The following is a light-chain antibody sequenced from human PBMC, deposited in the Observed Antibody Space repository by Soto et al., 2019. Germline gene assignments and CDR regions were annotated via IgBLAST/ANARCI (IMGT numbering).Light chain of an antibody. CDR2: SNY. J-gene: IGLJ3*02. CDR3: AAWDDSLNTPV. Sequence: QSVLTQPPSASGTPGQRVTIACSGSRSNIGSDTVHWYQHLPGTAPKLLIYSNYQRPSGVPDRFSGSKSGTSASLAISGLQSEDEADYYCAAWDDSLNTPVFGGRTKLTVL. V-gene: IGLV1-44*01. CDR1: RSNIGSDT.